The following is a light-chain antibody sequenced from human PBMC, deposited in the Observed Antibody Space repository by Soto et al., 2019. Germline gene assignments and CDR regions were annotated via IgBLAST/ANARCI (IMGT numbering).Light chain of an antibody. CDR3: QHYDTSAYT. V-gene: IGKV3-20*01. CDR1: QSVGSNY. Sequence: IVLTQSPGTLSLSPGERATLACRASQSVGSNYLARYQQKPAQAPRLLIYGASSRATGIRDRFSGSGSRTDFTLTTRRLEPEDFAVYYCQHYDTSAYTFGQGTTLEIK. CDR2: GAS. J-gene: IGKJ2*01.